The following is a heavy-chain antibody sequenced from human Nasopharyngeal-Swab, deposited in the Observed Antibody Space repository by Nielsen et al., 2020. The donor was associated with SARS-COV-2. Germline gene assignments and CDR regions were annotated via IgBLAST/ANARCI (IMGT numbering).Heavy chain of an antibody. J-gene: IGHJ3*02. Sequence: GSLRLSCTVSGGSISRYYWTWIRQPPGKGLEWIGYIYYSGSIHYNPSLKSRVTISLDTSKNQFSLRLSSLTAADTAVYYCARGAEYSYGYYAFDIWGPGTMVTVSS. CDR1: GGSISRYY. CDR2: IYYSGSI. CDR3: ARGAEYSYGYYAFDI. V-gene: IGHV4-59*13. D-gene: IGHD5-18*01.